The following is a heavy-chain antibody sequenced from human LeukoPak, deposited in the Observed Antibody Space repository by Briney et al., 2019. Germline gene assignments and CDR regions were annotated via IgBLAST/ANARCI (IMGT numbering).Heavy chain of an antibody. CDR2: INTDGSRI. D-gene: IGHD3-3*01. Sequence: GGSLRLSCAATGFTFSSYWLHWVRQAPGKGLTLVSRINTDGSRINYADSVKGRFTSSRDNAKNTLYLQMNSLRVEDTAVYFCARGGPVKSIYDPHWYDPWGLGTQVTVSS. CDR1: GFTFSSYW. J-gene: IGHJ5*02. V-gene: IGHV3-74*01. CDR3: ARGGPVKSIYDPHWYDP.